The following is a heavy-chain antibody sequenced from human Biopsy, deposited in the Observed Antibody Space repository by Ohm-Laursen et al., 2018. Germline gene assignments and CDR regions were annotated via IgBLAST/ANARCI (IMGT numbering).Heavy chain of an antibody. Sequence: SLRLSCAASGFTFSNYAMTWVRQAPGKGLEWVSVIDSGGYTHYTDSVKGRFTISRDNSKNTLYLQMNNLSAEDTAVYYCARSTCYYESSGTRRGLDIWGQGTMVTVSS. V-gene: IGHV3-53*01. CDR2: IDSGGYT. CDR1: GFTFSNYA. J-gene: IGHJ3*02. CDR3: ARSTCYYESSGTRRGLDI. D-gene: IGHD3-22*01.